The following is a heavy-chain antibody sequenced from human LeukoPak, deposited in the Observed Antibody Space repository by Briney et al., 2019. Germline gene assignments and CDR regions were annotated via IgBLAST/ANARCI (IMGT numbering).Heavy chain of an antibody. V-gene: IGHV3-23*01. Sequence: GSLRLSCAASGFTFSSYAMSWVRQAPGKGLEWVSAISGSGGSTYYADSVKGRFTISRDNSKNTLYLQMNSLRAEDTAVYYCAKDRQLRYFDWLFIPFDYWGQETLVTVSS. CDR2: ISGSGGST. J-gene: IGHJ4*02. CDR3: AKDRQLRYFDWLFIPFDY. D-gene: IGHD3-9*01. CDR1: GFTFSSYA.